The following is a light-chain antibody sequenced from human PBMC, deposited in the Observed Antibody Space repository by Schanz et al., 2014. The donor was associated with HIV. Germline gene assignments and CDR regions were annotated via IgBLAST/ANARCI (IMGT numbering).Light chain of an antibody. Sequence: QSVLTQPPSVSGTPGQRVTILCSGSSSNIGINTVNWYQHLPGTAPKLLMYANMERPSGVPDRFSGSGSGTSASLAITGLQAEDEADYYCQSYDSSLSVVVFGGGTKLTVL. CDR1: SSNIGINT. CDR2: ANM. V-gene: IGLV1-44*01. CDR3: QSYDSSLSVVV. J-gene: IGLJ2*01.